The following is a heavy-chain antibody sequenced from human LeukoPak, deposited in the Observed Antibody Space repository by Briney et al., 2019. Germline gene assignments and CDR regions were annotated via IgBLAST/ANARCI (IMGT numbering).Heavy chain of an antibody. CDR1: GGTFSSYA. CDR2: IIPSFGIA. CDR3: ARDGSITIFGVVTQHGMDV. Sequence: SVKVSCKASGGTFSSYAISWVRQAPGQGLEWMGRIIPSFGIANYAQEFQGRVTITADKSTSTAYMELSSLRSEDTAVYYCARDGSITIFGVVTQHGMDVWGQGTTVTVSS. V-gene: IGHV1-69*04. J-gene: IGHJ6*02. D-gene: IGHD3-3*01.